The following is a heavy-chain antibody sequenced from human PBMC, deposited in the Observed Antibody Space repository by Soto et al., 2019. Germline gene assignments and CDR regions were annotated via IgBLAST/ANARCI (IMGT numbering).Heavy chain of an antibody. V-gene: IGHV3-74*01. D-gene: IGHD6-19*01. CDR3: ARDPSYSTGWLLDY. Sequence: EVQLVESGGGLVQPGGSLRLSCAASGFTFSSYWMHWVRQAPGKGLVWVSRINSDGSTISYADSVKGRFTISRYNAKNTLYLQMNSLRAEDTAVYYCARDPSYSTGWLLDYWGQGTLVTVSS. J-gene: IGHJ4*02. CDR2: INSDGSTI. CDR1: GFTFSSYW.